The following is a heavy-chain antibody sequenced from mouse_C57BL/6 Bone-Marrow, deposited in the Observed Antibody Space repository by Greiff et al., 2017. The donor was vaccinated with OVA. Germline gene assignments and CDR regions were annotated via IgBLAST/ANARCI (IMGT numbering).Heavy chain of an antibody. CDR2: ISDGGSYT. J-gene: IGHJ2*01. CDR3: AREDYYGNYLDY. Sequence: EVHLVESGGGLVKPGGSLKLSCAASGFTFSSYAMSWVRQTPEKRLEWVATISDGGSYTYYPDNVKGRFTISRDNAKNNLYLQMSHLKSEDTAMYYCAREDYYGNYLDYWGQGTTLTVSS. CDR1: GFTFSSYA. V-gene: IGHV5-4*01. D-gene: IGHD2-1*01.